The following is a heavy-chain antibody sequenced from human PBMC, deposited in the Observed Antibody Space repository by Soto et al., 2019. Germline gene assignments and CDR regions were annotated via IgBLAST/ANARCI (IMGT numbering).Heavy chain of an antibody. V-gene: IGHV3-53*04. Sequence: EVQLVESGGGLVQPGGSLRLSCAASGFTVSSNYMSWVRQAPGKGLEWVSVIYSGGSTYYADSVKGRFTISRHNSKNTLYLKMNSRRAEDTAVYSWARDPGGYFAYGGQGTLVPFSS. CDR1: GFTVSSNY. J-gene: IGHJ4*02. CDR2: IYSGGST. CDR3: ARDPGGYFAY. D-gene: IGHD3-10*01.